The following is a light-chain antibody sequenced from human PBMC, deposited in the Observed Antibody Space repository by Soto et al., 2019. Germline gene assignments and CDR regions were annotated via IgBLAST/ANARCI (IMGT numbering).Light chain of an antibody. CDR2: AAS. CDR3: QQSYSSPPT. J-gene: IGKJ1*01. CDR1: QAISIW. V-gene: IGKV1-12*01. Sequence: DIQITLSTSSLSAPEGYRITITCRESQAISIWIAWYQKKRGNAHKLLIYAASSLQSGVPSRFSGSRSGPDFTLTISSLQPEDFATYYCQQSYSSPPTFGQGTMGDIK.